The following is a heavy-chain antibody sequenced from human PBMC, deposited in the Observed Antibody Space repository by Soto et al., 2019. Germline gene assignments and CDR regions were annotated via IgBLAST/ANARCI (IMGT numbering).Heavy chain of an antibody. D-gene: IGHD3-10*01. CDR2: LIGGHYGT. V-gene: IGHV3-23*01. Sequence: GGSLRLSCTASGFTLQNYAMAWVRQAPGKGLEWVSTLIGGHYGTAYSYSVKGRFTVSRDNSKNCLYLQMNSLGVEDTAMYICAKGKSTGDIDWFGPWGQGSLVTVSS. CDR3: AKGKSTGDIDWFGP. CDR1: GFTLQNYA. J-gene: IGHJ5*02.